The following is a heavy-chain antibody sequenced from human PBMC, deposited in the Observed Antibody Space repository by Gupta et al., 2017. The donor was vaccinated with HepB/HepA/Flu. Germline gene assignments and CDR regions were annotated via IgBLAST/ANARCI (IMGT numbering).Heavy chain of an antibody. J-gene: IGHJ4*02. V-gene: IGHV3-7*01. Sequence: EVQLVESGGGLVEPGGYLRLSCAASGFTFSSYWMSWVREAPGKGLGWEANIKQDGSEKAYVALVKGRFTISRDNANNSLYLQMNSRRAEDTAVYYCAREARFLECPFDYWGQGTLVTVSS. CDR3: AREARFLECPFDY. CDR2: IKQDGSEK. D-gene: IGHD3-3*01. CDR1: GFTFSSYW.